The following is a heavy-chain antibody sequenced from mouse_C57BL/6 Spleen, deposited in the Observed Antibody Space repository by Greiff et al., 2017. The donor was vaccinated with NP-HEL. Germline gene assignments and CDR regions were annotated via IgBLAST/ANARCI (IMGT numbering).Heavy chain of an antibody. CDR3: TKGIYDGYYGYFDY. J-gene: IGHJ2*01. CDR1: GFNIKDYY. V-gene: IGHV14-1*01. D-gene: IGHD2-3*01. Sequence: VQLQQSGAELVRPGASVKLSCTASGFNIKDYYMHWVKQRPEQGLEWIGRIDPEDGDTEYAPKFQGKATMTADTSSNTAYLQLSSLTSEDTAVYYCTKGIYDGYYGYFDYWGQGTTLTVSS. CDR2: IDPEDGDT.